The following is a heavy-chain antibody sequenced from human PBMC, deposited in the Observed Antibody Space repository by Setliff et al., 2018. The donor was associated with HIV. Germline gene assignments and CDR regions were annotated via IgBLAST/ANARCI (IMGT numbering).Heavy chain of an antibody. Sequence: PSETLSLTCAVSGGSISSSNWWSWVRQPPGKGLEWIGEIYHSGSTNYNPSLKSRVTISVDKSKNQCSLKLTSVTAADTAVYYCARGRGRAAVGPMNRYYYYGMDVWGQGTTVTVSS. J-gene: IGHJ6*02. CDR2: IYHSGST. CDR1: GGSISSSNW. D-gene: IGHD6-13*01. V-gene: IGHV4-4*02. CDR3: ARGRGRAAVGPMNRYYYYGMDV.